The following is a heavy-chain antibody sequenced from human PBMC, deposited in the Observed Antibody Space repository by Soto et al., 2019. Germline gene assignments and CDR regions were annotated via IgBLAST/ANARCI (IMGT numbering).Heavy chain of an antibody. V-gene: IGHV2-5*02. CDR1: GFSLSTRGVG. CDR2: IFWDDDK. J-gene: IGHJ4*02. CDR3: AHRSRGYAYYFDQ. Sequence: QITLKESGPTLVKPTQTLTLTCSFSGFSLSTRGVGVGWIRQPPGEALEWLALIFWDDDKWYSPSLRSRLTITEDPSKNQVVLPMTNMDPVDTATYYCAHRSRGYAYYFDQWGQGTLVTVSS. D-gene: IGHD5-12*01.